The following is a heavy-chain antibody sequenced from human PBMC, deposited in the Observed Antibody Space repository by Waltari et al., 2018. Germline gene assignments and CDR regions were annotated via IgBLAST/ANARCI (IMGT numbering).Heavy chain of an antibody. CDR1: GGTFARYA. Sequence: QVHLVQSGAEVKKPGSSVKVSCKTSGGTFARYAITWVRQAPGQGLEWMGGLIPIFGAPNYAQRFQGRVTITADESTSTVYMELSSLKSEDTALYFCARRQLGGPLDPWGQGTLVTVSS. V-gene: IGHV1-69*12. J-gene: IGHJ5*02. CDR2: LIPIFGAP. D-gene: IGHD1-1*01. CDR3: ARRQLGGPLDP.